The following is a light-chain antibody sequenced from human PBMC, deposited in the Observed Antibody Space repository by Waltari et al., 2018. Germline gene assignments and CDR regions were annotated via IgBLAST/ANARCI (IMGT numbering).Light chain of an antibody. CDR3: SSYTSSSTRV. Sequence: QSALTQPASVSGSPGQSTTLPRTGTSRDAGGYHYVPWYQQHPGKPPKRMIYDVSNRPSGVSNRFSGSKSGNTASLTISGLQAEDEADYYCSSYTSSSTRVFGTGTKVTVL. V-gene: IGLV2-14*03. J-gene: IGLJ1*01. CDR2: DVS. CDR1: SRDAGGYHY.